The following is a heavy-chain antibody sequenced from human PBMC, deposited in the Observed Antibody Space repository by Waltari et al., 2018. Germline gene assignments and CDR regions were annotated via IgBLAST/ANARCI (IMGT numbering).Heavy chain of an antibody. CDR1: GGSISSGGYY. J-gene: IGHJ4*02. Sequence: QVQLQESGPGLVKPSQTLSRTCTLSGGSISSGGYYWSWITQHTGKGLEWIGYIYYSGSTYYNPSLKSRVTISVDTSKNQFSLKLSSVTAADTAVYYCASSSGLYDFWSGYYPYYFDYWGQGTLVTVSS. D-gene: IGHD3-3*01. CDR2: IYYSGST. CDR3: ASSSGLYDFWSGYYPYYFDY. V-gene: IGHV4-31*03.